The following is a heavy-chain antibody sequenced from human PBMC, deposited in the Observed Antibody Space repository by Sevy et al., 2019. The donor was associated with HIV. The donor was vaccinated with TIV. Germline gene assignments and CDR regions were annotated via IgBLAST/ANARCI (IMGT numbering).Heavy chain of an antibody. CDR3: ARGLYYYESSGYSDAFDI. J-gene: IGHJ3*02. V-gene: IGHV5-51*01. CDR1: GYIFKNYW. Sequence: GESLKISCKGSGYIFKNYWIGWVRQVPGKGLEWMGIFYPGNSDVKYSPSFQGHVTISADKSISAAYLQWRSLKASDTAMYFCARGLYYYESSGYSDAFDIWGQRTMVTVSS. CDR2: FYPGNSDV. D-gene: IGHD3-22*01.